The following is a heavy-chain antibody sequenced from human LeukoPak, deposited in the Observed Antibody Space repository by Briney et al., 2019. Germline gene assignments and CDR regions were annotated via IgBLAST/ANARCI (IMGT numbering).Heavy chain of an antibody. Sequence: GGSLRLSCAASGFTFSSNYMSWVRQAPGKGLEWVSVIYSGGSTYYADSVKGRFTISRDNSKNTLYLQMNSLRAEDTAVYYCARDWLGSGDAFDIWGQGTMVTVSS. CDR1: GFTFSSNY. J-gene: IGHJ3*02. D-gene: IGHD2-15*01. V-gene: IGHV3-53*01. CDR3: ARDWLGSGDAFDI. CDR2: IYSGGST.